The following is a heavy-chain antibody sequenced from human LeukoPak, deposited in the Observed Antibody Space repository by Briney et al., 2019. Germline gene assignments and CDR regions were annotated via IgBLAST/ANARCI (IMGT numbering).Heavy chain of an antibody. V-gene: IGHV1-69*05. D-gene: IGHD5-24*01. CDR2: IIPIFGTA. J-gene: IGHJ4*02. CDR1: GYTFTSYD. CDR3: ARDSIRDGTNSGFDY. Sequence: SVKVSCKASGYTFTSYDINWVRQATGQGLEWMGRIIPIFGTANYAQKFQGRVTITTDESTSTAYMELSSLRSEDTAVYYCARDSIRDGTNSGFDYWGQGTLVTVSS.